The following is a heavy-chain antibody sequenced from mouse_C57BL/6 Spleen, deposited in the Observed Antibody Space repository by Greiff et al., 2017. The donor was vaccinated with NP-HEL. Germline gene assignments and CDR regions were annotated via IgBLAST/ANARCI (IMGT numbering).Heavy chain of an antibody. CDR2: INPKNSGT. D-gene: IGHD4-1*01. CDR1: GYTFTDYN. Sequence: EVQLQQSGPELVKPGASVKIPCKASGYTFTDYNMDWVKQSHGKSLEWIGDINPKNSGTNYNQKFKGKATLTVDKSSSTAYMELRSLTSEDTAVYYSAGAGLGLAYWGQGTPVTVSA. J-gene: IGHJ3*01. CDR3: AGAGLGLAY. V-gene: IGHV1-18*01.